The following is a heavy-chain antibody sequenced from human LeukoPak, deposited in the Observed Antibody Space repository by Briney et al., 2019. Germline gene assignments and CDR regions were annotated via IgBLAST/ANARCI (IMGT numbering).Heavy chain of an antibody. Sequence: PSETLSLTCTVSGGSISSYYWSWIRQPPGKGLEWIGYIYYSGSTNYNPSLKSRVTISVDTSKNQFSLKPSSVTAADTAVYYCARAENYYDTFDIWGQGTMVTVSS. V-gene: IGHV4-59*01. CDR2: IYYSGST. D-gene: IGHD3-10*01. CDR1: GGSISSYY. J-gene: IGHJ3*02. CDR3: ARAENYYDTFDI.